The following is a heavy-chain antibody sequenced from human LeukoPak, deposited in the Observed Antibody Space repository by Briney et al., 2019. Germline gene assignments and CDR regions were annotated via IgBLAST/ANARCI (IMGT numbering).Heavy chain of an antibody. Sequence: ADTLSLTCTVSGGSISSFYWIWIRQPPGKGLECIGYIGHSGTTYYHPSLKSRVTISVDTSKNQFSLKLSSVTAADTAEYYCARVLASDSDYYYYGMDVWGQGTTVTVSS. D-gene: IGHD2-15*01. J-gene: IGHJ6*02. CDR2: IGHSGTT. CDR1: GGSISSFY. CDR3: ARVLASDSDYYYYGMDV. V-gene: IGHV4-59*07.